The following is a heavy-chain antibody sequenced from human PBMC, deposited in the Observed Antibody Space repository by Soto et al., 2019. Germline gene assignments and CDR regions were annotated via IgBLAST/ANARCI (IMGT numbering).Heavy chain of an antibody. D-gene: IGHD3-22*01. V-gene: IGHV1-18*01. J-gene: IGHJ4*02. Sequence: ASVKVSCKASGYTLTSYGISWVRQAPGQGLEWMGWISAYNGNTNYAQKLQGRVTMTTDTSTSTAYMELRSLRSDDTAVYYCARVAALEVITTFDYWGQGTLVTVSS. CDR2: ISAYNGNT. CDR1: GYTLTSYG. CDR3: ARVAALEVITTFDY.